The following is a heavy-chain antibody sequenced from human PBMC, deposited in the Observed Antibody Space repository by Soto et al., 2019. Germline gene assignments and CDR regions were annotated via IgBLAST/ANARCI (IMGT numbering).Heavy chain of an antibody. Sequence: QVQLQESGPGLIKPSQTLSLTCTVSGNSISSGDHYWSWIRQPPGKGLEWIGFIHHSGNTYYSPSLQSRAIISVDTSKNQVSLRLNDVSAADTAVYYCVRAVTMIRGVIIAPYFDYWGQGILVTVSS. D-gene: IGHD3-10*01. CDR1: GNSISSGDHY. J-gene: IGHJ4*02. CDR2: IHHSGNT. CDR3: VRAVTMIRGVIIAPYFDY. V-gene: IGHV4-30-4*01.